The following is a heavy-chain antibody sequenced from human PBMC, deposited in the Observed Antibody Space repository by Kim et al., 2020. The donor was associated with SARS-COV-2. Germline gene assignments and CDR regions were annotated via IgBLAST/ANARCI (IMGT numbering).Heavy chain of an antibody. CDR2: INQDGSQK. D-gene: IGHD6-13*01. V-gene: IGHV3-7*01. CDR1: GFTFNSYW. Sequence: GGSLRLSCAASGFTFNSYWMRWVRQAPGKGLEWVAHINQDGSQKYYVDSVKGRFTISRDNAKNSLYLQMDSLRSEDTAIFYCGRDRTTRWYSQNLVESWGQGTLVTVSS. J-gene: IGHJ4*02. CDR3: GRDRTTRWYSQNLVES.